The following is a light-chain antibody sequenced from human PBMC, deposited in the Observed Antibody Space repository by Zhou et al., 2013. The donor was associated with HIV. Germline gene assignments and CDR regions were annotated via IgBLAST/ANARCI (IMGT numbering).Light chain of an antibody. J-gene: IGKJ2*01. CDR2: GAS. CDR1: QSVSSNY. V-gene: IGKV3-20*01. Sequence: EIVLTQSPGTLSLSPGERATLSCRASQSVSSNYLAWYQQKPGQAPRLLIFGASTRATGIPDRFSGSGSGTDFTLTISRLEPEDFAVYYCQQYGSSPPYTFGPGDQAGDQT. CDR3: QQYGSSPPYT.